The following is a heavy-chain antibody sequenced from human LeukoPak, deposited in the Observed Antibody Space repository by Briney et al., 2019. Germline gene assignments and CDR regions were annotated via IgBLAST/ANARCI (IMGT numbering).Heavy chain of an antibody. D-gene: IGHD4-17*01. J-gene: IGHJ4*02. Sequence: SETLSLTCAVYGGSFNDYYWSWIRQPPGKGLEWIGEINHSGSTNYNPSLKSRVTISVDTSKNQFSLKLSSVTAADTAVYYCARGTNTASDTVTTTEFDYWGQGTLDTVSS. CDR3: ARGTNTASDTVTTTEFDY. V-gene: IGHV4-34*01. CDR1: GGSFNDYY. CDR2: INHSGST.